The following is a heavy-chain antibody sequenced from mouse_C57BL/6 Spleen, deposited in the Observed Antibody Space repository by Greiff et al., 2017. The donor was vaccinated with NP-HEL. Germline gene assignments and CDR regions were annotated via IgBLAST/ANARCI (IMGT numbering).Heavy chain of an antibody. CDR3: VRGGYDYDYFDY. CDR1: GFSFNTYA. D-gene: IGHD2-4*01. CDR2: IRSKSNNYAT. Sequence: EVHLVASGGGLVQPKGSLKLSCAASGFSFNTYAMNWVRQAPGTGLEWVARIRSKSNNYATYYADSVKDRFTISRDDSESMLYLQMNNLKTEDTAMYYCVRGGYDYDYFDYWGQGTTLTVSS. V-gene: IGHV10-1*01. J-gene: IGHJ2*01.